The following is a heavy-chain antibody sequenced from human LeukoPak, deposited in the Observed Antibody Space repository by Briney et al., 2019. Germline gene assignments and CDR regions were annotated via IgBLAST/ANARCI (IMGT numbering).Heavy chain of an antibody. D-gene: IGHD3-9*01. CDR2: ITSTGDST. Sequence: GGSLRLSCAASGFTFSNYAMRCVRQAPGKGLEWVSTITSTGDSTYYADSVKGRFTISRDNSKNTLYLQMNSLRAEDTAVYYCAKVLRYFMDVWGQGTTVTFSS. J-gene: IGHJ6*02. CDR3: AKVLRYFMDV. CDR1: GFTFSNYA. V-gene: IGHV3-23*01.